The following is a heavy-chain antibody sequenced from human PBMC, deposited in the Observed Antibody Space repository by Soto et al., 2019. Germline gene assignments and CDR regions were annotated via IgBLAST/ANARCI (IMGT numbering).Heavy chain of an antibody. CDR2: IYYSGST. J-gene: IGHJ6*02. CDR3: ATTEVWRDQKTRDCYYYYGMDV. D-gene: IGHD2-2*01. CDR1: GGSISSSSYY. V-gene: IGHV4-39*01. Sequence: PSETLSLTCTVSGGSISSSSYYWGWIRQPPGKGLEWIGSIYYSGSTYYNPSLKSRVTISVDTSKNQFSLKLSSVTAADTAVYYCATTEVWRDQKTRDCYYYYGMDVWGQGTTVTVSS.